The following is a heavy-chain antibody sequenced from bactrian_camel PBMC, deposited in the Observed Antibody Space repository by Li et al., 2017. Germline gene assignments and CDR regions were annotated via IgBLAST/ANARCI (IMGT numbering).Heavy chain of an antibody. CDR3: AARPISTRDCVAGGTAEFGY. J-gene: IGHJ6*01. Sequence: HVQLVESGGGSVQAGGSLRLSCAVSGYSRSGYCMAWYRQPPGKSREGVAAIDTRGSVTVADSVKGRFSISKDNAGSTLYLQMNDLRPEDTAMYFCAARPISTRDCVAGGTAEFGYWGQGTQVTVS. CDR2: IDTRGSVT. CDR1: GYSRSGYC. D-gene: IGHD1*01. V-gene: IGHV3S1*01.